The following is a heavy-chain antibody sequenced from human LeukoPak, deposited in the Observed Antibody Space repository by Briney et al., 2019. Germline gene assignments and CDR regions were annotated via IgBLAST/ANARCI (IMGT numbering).Heavy chain of an antibody. D-gene: IGHD6-25*01. CDR3: AKRAANGQTYYFDY. J-gene: IGHJ4*02. CDR1: GFTFSSYA. CDR2: ISGSGATT. V-gene: IGHV3-23*01. Sequence: GGSLRLSCAASGFTFSSYAMSWVRQAPGKGLEWVSAISGSGATTYYADSVKGRFTISRDNSKNTLYLQMNSLGADDTAVYFCAKRAANGQTYYFDYWGQGTLVTVSS.